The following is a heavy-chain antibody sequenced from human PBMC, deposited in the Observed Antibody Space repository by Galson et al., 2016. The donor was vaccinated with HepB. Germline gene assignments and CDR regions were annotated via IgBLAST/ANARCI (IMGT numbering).Heavy chain of an antibody. Sequence: SLRLSCAVSGSIFGDDAMSWVRQAPGKGLEWVSTISGTGVSTYYADSVQGRFTISRDNSKNTLYLQMNSLRAEDTAVYYCAKDPSQKYYFDYWGQGTLVTVSS. V-gene: IGHV3-23*01. J-gene: IGHJ4*02. CDR1: GSIFGDDA. CDR2: ISGTGVST. CDR3: AKDPSQKYYFDY.